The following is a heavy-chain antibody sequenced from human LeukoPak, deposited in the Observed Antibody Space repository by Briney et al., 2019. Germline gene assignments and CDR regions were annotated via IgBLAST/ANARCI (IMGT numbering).Heavy chain of an antibody. CDR1: GYTSTSYD. V-gene: IGHV1-8*03. CDR3: ARGRVYLCGCPAFDI. CDR2: MNPNSGNT. D-gene: IGHD2-8*02. J-gene: IGHJ3*02. Sequence: ASVKVSCKASGYTSTSYDINWVRQATGQGLEWMGWMNPNSGNTGYAQKFQGRVTITRNTSISTAYMELSSLRSEDTAVYYCARGRVYLCGCPAFDIWGQGTMVTVSS.